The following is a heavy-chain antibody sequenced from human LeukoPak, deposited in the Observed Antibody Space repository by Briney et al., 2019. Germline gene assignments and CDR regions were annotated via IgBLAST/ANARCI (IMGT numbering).Heavy chain of an antibody. CDR3: ARGALHDAFDI. Sequence: PSETLSLTCAVYGGSFSDYYWTWIRQPPGKGLEWIGEINHSGSTNYNPSLKSRVTISVDTSKNQFSLKLTSVTAADTAVYFCARGALHDAFDIWGQGTMVTVSS. V-gene: IGHV4-34*01. J-gene: IGHJ3*02. CDR2: INHSGST. CDR1: GGSFSDYY.